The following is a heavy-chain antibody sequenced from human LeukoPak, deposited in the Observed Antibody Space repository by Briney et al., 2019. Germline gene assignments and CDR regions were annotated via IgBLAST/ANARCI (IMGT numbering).Heavy chain of an antibody. J-gene: IGHJ5*02. D-gene: IGHD2/OR15-2a*01. CDR3: VRGFYNP. CDR1: GYNFATYW. V-gene: IGHV5-51*01. CDR2: IYPGDSDT. Sequence: GESLKISCKGSGYNFATYWIAWVRQMPGKGLERMGIIYPGDSDTRYSPSFQGQVTISADKSITTVYLQWSSLKPSDTAMYYCVRGFYNPWGQGTLVTVSS.